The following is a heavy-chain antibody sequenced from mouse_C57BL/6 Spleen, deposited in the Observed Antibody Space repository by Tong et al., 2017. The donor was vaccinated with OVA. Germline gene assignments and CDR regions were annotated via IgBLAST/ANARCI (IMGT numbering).Heavy chain of an antibody. Sequence: VQLQESGPELVKPGASVKISCKASGYTFTDYYINWVKQRPGKGLEWIGRIYPGDGDTNYNGKFKGKATLTADKSSSTAYMQLSSLTSEDSAVYFCAREGELRLRAMDYWGQGTTLTVSS. V-gene: IGHV1-82*01. J-gene: IGHJ2*01. CDR3: AREGELRLRAMDY. CDR2: IYPGDGDT. D-gene: IGHD3-2*02. CDR1: GYTFTDYY.